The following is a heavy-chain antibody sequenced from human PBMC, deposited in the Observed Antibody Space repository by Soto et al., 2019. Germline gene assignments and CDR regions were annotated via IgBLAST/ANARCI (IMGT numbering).Heavy chain of an antibody. V-gene: IGHV3-23*01. J-gene: IGHJ6*02. CDR3: TRILWSSRRDALDI. D-gene: IGHD2-15*01. Sequence: DVQLLESGGDLVQPGGSLRLSCIASGFTFRNYAMAWVRQAPGEDLEWVSAIGTSGTPTLYADSVKSRFSISRDYSRNTVSLQINTLGVEDTATYYCTRILWSSRRDALDIWGQGTTVTVSS. CDR2: IGTSGTPT. CDR1: GFTFRNYA.